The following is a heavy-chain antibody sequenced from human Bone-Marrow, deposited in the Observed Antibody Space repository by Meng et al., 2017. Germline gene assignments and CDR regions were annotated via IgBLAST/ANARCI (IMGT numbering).Heavy chain of an antibody. CDR2: IIPIFGTA. D-gene: IGHD3-22*01. Sequence: QGQVVQSGAGVKKPGSSVKVSCKASGGTFSSYAISWVRQAPGQGLEWMGGIIPIFGTANYAQKFQGRVTITADESTSTAYMELSSLRSEDTAVYYCAVDYYYDSSGYYYGIFDYWGQGTLVTVSS. CDR1: GGTFSSYA. CDR3: AVDYYYDSSGYYYGIFDY. V-gene: IGHV1-69*01. J-gene: IGHJ4*02.